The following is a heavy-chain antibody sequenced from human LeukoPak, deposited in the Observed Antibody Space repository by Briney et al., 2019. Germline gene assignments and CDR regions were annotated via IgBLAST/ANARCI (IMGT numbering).Heavy chain of an antibody. J-gene: IGHJ4*01. D-gene: IGHD3-10*01. Sequence: SETLSVTPTVPGGSICSSNWSWIPPRPGKGLEWIWRIYTSGSTNYNPSLKSRVTISVDTSKNQFSLKLSSVTAADTAVYYCAAIRPLWFGELAHWGHGTLVTVSS. CDR1: GGSICSSN. V-gene: IGHV4-4*07. CDR2: IYTSGST. CDR3: AAIRPLWFGELAH.